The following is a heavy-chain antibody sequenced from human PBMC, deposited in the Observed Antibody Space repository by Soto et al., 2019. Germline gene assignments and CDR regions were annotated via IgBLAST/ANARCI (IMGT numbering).Heavy chain of an antibody. CDR1: GFTFSDYY. D-gene: IGHD3-9*01. CDR3: ASPRGTLTGYYYPSWAFDI. J-gene: IGHJ3*02. Sequence: GGSLRLSCAASGFTFSDYYMSWIRQAPGKGLEWVSYISSSGSTIYYADSVKGRFTISRDNAKNSLYLQMNSLRAEDTAVYYCASPRGTLTGYYYPSWAFDIWGQGTMVTVSS. CDR2: ISSSGSTI. V-gene: IGHV3-11*01.